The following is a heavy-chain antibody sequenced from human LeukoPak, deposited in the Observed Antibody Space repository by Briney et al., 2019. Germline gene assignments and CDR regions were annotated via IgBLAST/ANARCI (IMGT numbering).Heavy chain of an antibody. CDR3: ARDNWNYLGHYYYMDV. J-gene: IGHJ6*03. V-gene: IGHV4-59*01. CDR2: IYYSGST. D-gene: IGHD1-7*01. Sequence: SETLSLTCTVSGGSISSYYWSWIRQPPGKGLEWIGYIYYSGSTNYNPSLKSRVTISVDTSKNQFSLKLSSVTAADTAVYYCARDNWNYLGHYYYMDVWGKGTTVTVSS. CDR1: GGSISSYY.